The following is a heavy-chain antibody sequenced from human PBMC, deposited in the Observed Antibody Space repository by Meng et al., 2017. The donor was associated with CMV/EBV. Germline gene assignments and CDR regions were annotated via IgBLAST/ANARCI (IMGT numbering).Heavy chain of an antibody. Sequence: GGPLRLSCAASGFTFSSYAMSWVRQAPGKGLEWVSAISGSGGSTYYADSVKGRFTISRDNSKNTLYLQMNSLRAEDTAVYYCANLGGFGELFRPFDYWGQGTLVTVSS. CDR3: ANLGGFGELFRPFDY. D-gene: IGHD3-10*01. CDR2: ISGSGGST. CDR1: GFTFSSYA. V-gene: IGHV3-23*01. J-gene: IGHJ4*02.